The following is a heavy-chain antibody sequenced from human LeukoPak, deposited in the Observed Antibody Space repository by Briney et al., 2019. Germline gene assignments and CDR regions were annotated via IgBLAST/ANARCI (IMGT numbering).Heavy chain of an antibody. D-gene: IGHD2-2*01. CDR1: GGSITNYY. CDR2: IYTSGST. J-gene: IGHJ6*02. CDR3: ARGHCSSTSCPLTYGMDV. V-gene: IGHV4-4*07. Sequence: SETLSLTCSLSGGSITNYYWSWIRQPPGKGLEWIGRIYTSGSTNYNPSLKSRVTMSVDTSKNQFTLKLSSVTAADTAVYYCARGHCSSTSCPLTYGMDVWGQGTTVTVSS.